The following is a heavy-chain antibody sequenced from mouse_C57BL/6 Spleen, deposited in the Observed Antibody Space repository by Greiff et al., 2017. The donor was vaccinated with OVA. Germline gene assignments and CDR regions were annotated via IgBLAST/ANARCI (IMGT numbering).Heavy chain of an antibody. J-gene: IGHJ3*01. CDR3: AKLGNSGWFAY. D-gene: IGHD2-1*01. CDR1: GISLTSYG. CDR2: IWGGGIT. Sequence: VKLMESGPGLVAPSQSLSIPCTVSGISLTSYGVDWVRQPPGKCLEWLGVIWGGGITNYNSALMSRLSISKDNSKSQGFLKTNSLQTDDTAMYYCAKLGNSGWFAYWGQGTLVTVSA. V-gene: IGHV2-9*01.